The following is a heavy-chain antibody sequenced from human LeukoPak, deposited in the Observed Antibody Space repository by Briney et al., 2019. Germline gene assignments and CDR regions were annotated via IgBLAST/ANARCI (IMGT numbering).Heavy chain of an antibody. CDR3: ARIVGIASRGYFDY. Sequence: SVKVSCKASGGTLSRYAISWVRQAPGRGPEWMGGIIPIFGTTNYAQKFQGRVTITADESTSTAYMELSSLRSEDTAVYYCARIVGIASRGYFDYWGQGTLVTVSS. J-gene: IGHJ4*02. CDR1: GGTLSRYA. V-gene: IGHV1-69*13. D-gene: IGHD3-10*01. CDR2: IIPIFGTT.